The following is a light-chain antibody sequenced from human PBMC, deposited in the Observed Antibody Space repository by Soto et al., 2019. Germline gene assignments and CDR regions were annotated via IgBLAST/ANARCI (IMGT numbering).Light chain of an antibody. CDR1: LSVSSSY. V-gene: IGKV3-20*01. Sequence: ESVLTQSPGTLSLSPGERATLSCRASLSVSSSYLAWYQQKPGQAPRLLIYGASSRATGIPDRFSGSGSGTDFTLTISRLEPEDFAVYYCQQYGSSLITFGQGTRLEI. CDR3: QQYGSSLIT. CDR2: GAS. J-gene: IGKJ5*01.